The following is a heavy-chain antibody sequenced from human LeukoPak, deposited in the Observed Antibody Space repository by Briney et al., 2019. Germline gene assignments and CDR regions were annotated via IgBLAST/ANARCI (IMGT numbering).Heavy chain of an antibody. D-gene: IGHD2-2*01. Sequence: GGSLRLSCAASGFTFSSYAMSWVRQAPGKGLEWVSAISGSGGSTYYADSVKGRFTISRDNSKNTLYLQMNSLRAEDTAVYYCAKHIVVVPAANYGMDVWGQGTTVTVSS. J-gene: IGHJ6*02. V-gene: IGHV3-23*01. CDR1: GFTFSSYA. CDR3: AKHIVVVPAANYGMDV. CDR2: ISGSGGST.